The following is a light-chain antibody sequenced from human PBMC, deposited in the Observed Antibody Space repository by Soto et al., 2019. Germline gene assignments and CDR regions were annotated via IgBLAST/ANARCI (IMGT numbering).Light chain of an antibody. CDR2: NNN. J-gene: IGLJ1*01. CDR1: SSNIGTNA. V-gene: IGLV1-44*01. Sequence: QSALTQPPSASGTPGQRVTISCSGGSSNIGTNAVNWYQQLPGTAPKLLIYNNNQRPSGVPDRFSGSKSGTSASLAISGLQSEDEADYYCEAWDDSLNGYVFVTGTKVTVL. CDR3: EAWDDSLNGYV.